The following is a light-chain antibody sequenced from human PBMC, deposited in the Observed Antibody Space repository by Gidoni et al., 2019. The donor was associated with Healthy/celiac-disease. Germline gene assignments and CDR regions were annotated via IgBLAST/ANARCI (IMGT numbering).Light chain of an antibody. CDR2: DDS. J-gene: IGLJ1*01. CDR1: NIGSKS. Sequence: SYVLTQPPSGSVAPGKTARITCGGNNIGSKSVHCYQQKPGQAPVLVIYDDSDRPSGIPERFSGANSGNTATLTISRVEAGDEADYYCQVWDSSSDHNVFGTGTKVTVL. CDR3: QVWDSSSDHNV. V-gene: IGLV3-21*04.